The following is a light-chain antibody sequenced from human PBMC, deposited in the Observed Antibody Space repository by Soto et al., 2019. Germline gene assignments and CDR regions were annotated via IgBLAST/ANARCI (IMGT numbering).Light chain of an antibody. Sequence: DIVMTQSPDSLAVSLGERATIHCKSSQSVLYNSNNKNYFAWYQQKPGQPPKLLIYCASTRESGVPDRFSGSGSGTDFTLTISGLQAEDVAVYYCQQYYGTPFTFGPGTKVDLK. J-gene: IGKJ3*01. CDR3: QQYYGTPFT. V-gene: IGKV4-1*01. CDR1: QSVLYNSNNKNY. CDR2: CAS.